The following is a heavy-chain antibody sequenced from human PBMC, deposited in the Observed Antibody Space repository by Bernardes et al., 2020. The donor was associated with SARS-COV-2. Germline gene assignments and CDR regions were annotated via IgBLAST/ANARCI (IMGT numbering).Heavy chain of an antibody. CDR1: GDSMSSRRYY. V-gene: IGHV4-39*07. CDR3: ARDPWGDSVPQNYWYFDL. J-gene: IGHJ2*01. CDR2: ISYSGST. Sequence: SETLSLTCTVSGDSMSSRRYYWGWIRQPPGKGLEWIGSISYSGSTNYNPSLKSRVTISVDTSKQQFSLKLTSVTAADTAVYYCARDPWGDSVPQNYWYFDLWGRGTLVTVSS. D-gene: IGHD2-21*02.